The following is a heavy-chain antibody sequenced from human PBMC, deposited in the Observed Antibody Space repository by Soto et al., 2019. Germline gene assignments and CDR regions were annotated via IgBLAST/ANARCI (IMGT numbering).Heavy chain of an antibody. V-gene: IGHV5-51*01. CDR1: GYIFTNYW. Sequence: GESLKISCQVSGYIFTNYWIGWVCQMPGKGLEWMGIIYPGDSDTRYSPSFQGQVTISADKSISTAYLQWSSLKASDTAMYYCARIANIFDFDNWGHGTLVTLS. CDR3: ARIANIFDFDN. D-gene: IGHD2-21*01. J-gene: IGHJ4*01. CDR2: IYPGDSDT.